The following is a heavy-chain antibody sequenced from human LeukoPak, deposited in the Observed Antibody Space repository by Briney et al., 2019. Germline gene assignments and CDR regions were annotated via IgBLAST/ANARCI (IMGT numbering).Heavy chain of an antibody. J-gene: IGHJ6*03. V-gene: IGHV3-43*01. Sequence: GGSLRLSCAASGFTFDRYTMYWVRQPPGKGLEWVAHITRDGSGTYCADSVKGRFTISRDNSKKSLYLQMNSLRIEDTALYYCAKDWAMIREDYYMDVWGKGTTVTVSS. D-gene: IGHD3-10*01. CDR1: GFTFDRYT. CDR3: AKDWAMIREDYYMDV. CDR2: ITRDGSGT.